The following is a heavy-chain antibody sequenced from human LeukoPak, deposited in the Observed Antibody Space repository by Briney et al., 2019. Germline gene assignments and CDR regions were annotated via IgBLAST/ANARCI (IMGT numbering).Heavy chain of an antibody. D-gene: IGHD1-26*01. Sequence: PSETLSLTCTVSGGSISSGDYYWSWIRQPPGKGLERIGYIYYSGSTYYNPSLKSRVTISVDTSKNQFSLKLSSVTAADTAVYYCASSNSGSYLGAFDIWGQGTMVTVSS. CDR1: GGSISSGDYY. V-gene: IGHV4-30-4*01. J-gene: IGHJ3*02. CDR3: ASSNSGSYLGAFDI. CDR2: IYYSGST.